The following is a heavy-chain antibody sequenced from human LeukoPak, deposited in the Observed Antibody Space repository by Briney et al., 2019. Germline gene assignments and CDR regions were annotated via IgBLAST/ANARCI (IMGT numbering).Heavy chain of an antibody. V-gene: IGHV3-23*01. CDR3: AKGSGNGYGSGPFDY. CDR1: GFTFSSFG. CDR2: ISVDGGEK. D-gene: IGHD3-10*01. J-gene: IGHJ4*02. Sequence: GGSLRLSCAASGFTFSSFGMTWVRQAPGKGLDWVSSISVDGGEKNYADSVKGRFVISRDNSRNTVYLQMNSLRAEDTAVYYCAKGSGNGYGSGPFDYWGQGTLVTVSS.